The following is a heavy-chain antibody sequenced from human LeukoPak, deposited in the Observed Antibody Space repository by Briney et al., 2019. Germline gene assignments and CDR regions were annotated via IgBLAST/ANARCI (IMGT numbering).Heavy chain of an antibody. CDR1: GYTFTGYY. D-gene: IGHD3-22*01. Sequence: ASVKVSCKASGYTFTGYYMHWVRQAPGQGLEWMGWINPNSGGTNYAQKFQGRVTMTRDTSISTAYMELGRLRSDDTAVYYCARVKYYYDSSGHQSLGYWGQGTLVTVSS. CDR3: ARVKYYYDSSGHQSLGY. V-gene: IGHV1-2*02. J-gene: IGHJ4*02. CDR2: INPNSGGT.